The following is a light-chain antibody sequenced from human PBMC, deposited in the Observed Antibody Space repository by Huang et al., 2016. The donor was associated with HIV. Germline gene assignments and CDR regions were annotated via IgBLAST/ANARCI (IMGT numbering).Light chain of an antibody. V-gene: IGKV3-11*01. CDR3: QQRSNRTPTT. Sequence: EIILTQSPATLSLSPGERATLSCRASQSVGSSLAWYQQKTGQAPRLLLYYASNRATGIPARFSGGGSGTDFTLTIRGLEPDDFAVYFCQQRSNRTPTTFGQGTKVE. J-gene: IGKJ1*01. CDR1: QSVGSS. CDR2: YAS.